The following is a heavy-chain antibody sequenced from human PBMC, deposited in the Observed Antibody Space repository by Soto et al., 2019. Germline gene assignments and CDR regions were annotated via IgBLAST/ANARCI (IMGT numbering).Heavy chain of an antibody. CDR3: ARVVGATTRAFRYFDY. CDR2: IYYSGST. V-gene: IGHV4-31*03. Sequence: LSLTCTVSGGSISSGGYYWSWIRQHPGKGLEWIGYIYYSGSTYYNPSLKSRVTITVDTSKNQFSLKVSPGTAADTAVYYCARVVGATTRAFRYFDYWGQGTLVTVSS. J-gene: IGHJ4*02. CDR1: GGSISSGGYY. D-gene: IGHD1-26*01.